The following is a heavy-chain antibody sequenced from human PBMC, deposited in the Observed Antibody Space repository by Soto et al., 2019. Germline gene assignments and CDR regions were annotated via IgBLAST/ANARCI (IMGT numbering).Heavy chain of an antibody. D-gene: IGHD6-19*01. J-gene: IGHJ5*02. CDR3: ARGIAVAGTPFDP. CDR2: INHSGST. V-gene: IGHV4-34*01. Sequence: SETLSLTCAVYGGSFSGYYWSWIRQPPGKGLEWIGEINHSGSTNYNPSLKSRVTISVDTSKNQFSLKLSSVTAADTAVYYCARGIAVAGTPFDPWGQGTLVTVSS. CDR1: GGSFSGYY.